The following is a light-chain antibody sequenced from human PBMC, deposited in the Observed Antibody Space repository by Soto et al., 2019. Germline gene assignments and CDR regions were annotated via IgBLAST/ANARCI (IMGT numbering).Light chain of an antibody. CDR3: SSYTSSSNYV. J-gene: IGLJ1*01. V-gene: IGLV2-14*01. CDR1: SSDVGIYNY. CDR2: EVT. Sequence: QSVLTQPASVSGSPGQSITISCTGTSSDVGIYNYVSWYQQHPGKAPKLMIYEVTNRPSGVSNRFSGSKSGNTASLTISGLQAEDEADYYCSSYTSSSNYVLGAGTKVTVL.